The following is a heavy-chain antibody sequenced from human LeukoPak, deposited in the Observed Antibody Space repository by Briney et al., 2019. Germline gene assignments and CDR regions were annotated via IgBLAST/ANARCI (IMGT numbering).Heavy chain of an antibody. CDR1: GGSITSSGYY. CDR2: IYYRGDT. CDR3: GRDSGSYGNDY. J-gene: IGHJ4*02. D-gene: IGHD1-26*01. V-gene: IGHV4-39*01. Sequence: SETLSLTCTVSGGSITSSGYYWGWVRQPPGKGLEWVGSIYYRGDTFYNPSLKSRVTIYIDTPKNQFSLKLSSVTAADTAVYYCGRDSGSYGNDYRGQGTLVTVSS.